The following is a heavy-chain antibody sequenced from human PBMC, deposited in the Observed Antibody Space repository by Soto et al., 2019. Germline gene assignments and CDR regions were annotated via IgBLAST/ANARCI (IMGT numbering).Heavy chain of an antibody. CDR1: GFTFWSYA. V-gene: IGHV3-23*01. Sequence: AGGSLRISCAAAGFTFWSYAMSVGPPAPGKGRGWVSGISGGGGSTYYADSVMGRFTISRDNSKTTLYLQMNSLRADDTAVYFCAKDQEDSTSFLYYYYYGTDVWGQGTTVTVSS. CDR2: ISGGGGST. J-gene: IGHJ6*02. CDR3: AKDQEDSTSFLYYYYYGTDV. D-gene: IGHD6-6*01.